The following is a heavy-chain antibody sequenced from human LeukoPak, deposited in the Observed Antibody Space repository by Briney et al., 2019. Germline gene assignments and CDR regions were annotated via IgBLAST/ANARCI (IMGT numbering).Heavy chain of an antibody. Sequence: ASVKVSCKPSGYTFTRQYMHWVRETPGQGLEWMGGINHNSDGTHYAQTVQRRVTITSDTSISTAYMTLSRLTSDDPAVQYCARAAEVDRADYYGSSGYSDTLALFDYWGQGTLVTVSS. CDR2: INHNSDGT. CDR3: ARAAEVDRADYYGSSGYSDTLALFDY. D-gene: IGHD3-22*01. V-gene: IGHV1-2*02. J-gene: IGHJ4*02. CDR1: GYTFTRQY.